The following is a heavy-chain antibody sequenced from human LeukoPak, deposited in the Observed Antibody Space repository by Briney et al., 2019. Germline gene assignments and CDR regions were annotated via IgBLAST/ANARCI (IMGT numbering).Heavy chain of an antibody. Sequence: SVKVSCKASGFTVTSSTMQWVRHARGQRLEWIGLIVVGGGNTNYSQKVPERVTIPRDMSTSTAYMELSSLRSEDTAVYYCAAVIGSGGDPGLFDYWGQGTLVTVSS. J-gene: IGHJ4*02. CDR3: AAVIGSGGDPGLFDY. CDR1: GFTVTSST. V-gene: IGHV1-58*02. D-gene: IGHD2-15*01. CDR2: IVVGGGNT.